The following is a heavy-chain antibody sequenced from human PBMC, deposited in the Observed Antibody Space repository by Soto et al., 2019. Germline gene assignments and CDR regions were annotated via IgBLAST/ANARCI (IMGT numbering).Heavy chain of an antibody. Sequence: GGSLRLSCAASGFTFSSYAMSWVRQAPGKGLEWVSAISGSGGSTYYADSVKGRFTISRDNSKNTLYLQMNSLRAEDTAVYYCAKGTRQWLVISLIDYWGQGTLVTVSS. D-gene: IGHD6-19*01. V-gene: IGHV3-23*01. CDR2: ISGSGGST. CDR3: AKGTRQWLVISLIDY. J-gene: IGHJ4*02. CDR1: GFTFSSYA.